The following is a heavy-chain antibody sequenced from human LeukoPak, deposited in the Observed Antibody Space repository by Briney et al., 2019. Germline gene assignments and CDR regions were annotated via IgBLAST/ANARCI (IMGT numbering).Heavy chain of an antibody. CDR3: AKDLYSSGYYHEYYFDY. D-gene: IGHD3-22*01. Sequence: GGSLRLSCAASGFTFSSYAMSWVRQAPGKGLEWVSAISGSGGSTYYADSVKGRFTISRDNSKNTLYLQMNSLRAEDTAVYYCAKDLYSSGYYHEYYFDYWGQGTLVTVSS. V-gene: IGHV3-23*01. CDR2: ISGSGGST. J-gene: IGHJ4*02. CDR1: GFTFSSYA.